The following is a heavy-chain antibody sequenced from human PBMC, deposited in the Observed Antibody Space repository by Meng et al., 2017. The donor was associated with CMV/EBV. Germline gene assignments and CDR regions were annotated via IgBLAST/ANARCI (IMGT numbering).Heavy chain of an antibody. CDR3: ARALGVRGVPNWFDL. J-gene: IGHJ5*02. D-gene: IGHD3-10*01. Sequence: SGYTFTSYYMHWVRQAPGQGLEWMGIINPSGGSTSYAQKFQGRVTMTRDTSTSTVYMELSSLRSEDTAVYYCARALGVRGVPNWFDLWGQGTLVTVSS. CDR2: INPSGGST. V-gene: IGHV1-46*01. CDR1: GYTFTSYY.